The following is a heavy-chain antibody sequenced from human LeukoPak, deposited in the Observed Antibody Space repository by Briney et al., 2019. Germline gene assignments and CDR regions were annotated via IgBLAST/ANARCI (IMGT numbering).Heavy chain of an antibody. D-gene: IGHD2-2*01. CDR1: GFTVSSNY. Sequence: PGGSLRLSCAAPGFTVSSNYMSWVRQAPGKGLEWVSVIYSGGSTYYADSVKGRFTISRDSSKNTLYLQMNSLRAEDTAVYYCARKPHNCSSTSCFFYGYFDLWGRGTLVTVSS. J-gene: IGHJ2*01. CDR3: ARKPHNCSSTSCFFYGYFDL. V-gene: IGHV3-53*01. CDR2: IYSGGST.